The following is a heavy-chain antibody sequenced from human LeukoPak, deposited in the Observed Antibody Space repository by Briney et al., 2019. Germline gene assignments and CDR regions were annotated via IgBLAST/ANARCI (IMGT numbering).Heavy chain of an antibody. V-gene: IGHV4-39*07. Sequence: SETLSLTCTVSGGSVSTSSYYWGWIRQPPGKGLEWIGRIYSSGYTYYNPSLKSRATISVDTSKNQFSLKLTSVTSADTAVYYCAKGAYDYIEMGYFDHWGQGTLVTASA. CDR2: IYSSGYT. CDR3: AKGAYDYIEMGYFDH. D-gene: IGHD5-12*01. J-gene: IGHJ4*02. CDR1: GGSVSTSSYY.